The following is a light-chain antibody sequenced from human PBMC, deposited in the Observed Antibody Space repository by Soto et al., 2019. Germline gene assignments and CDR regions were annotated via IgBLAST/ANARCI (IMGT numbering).Light chain of an antibody. Sequence: EIVMTQSPATLSVSPGEKATLSCRASQSVSNNLAWFQQKPGQVPRLLIYGASNRSTGVSARFSGSGSGTEFTLNISSLQSEDSAVYYCQQYNKWPITFGQGTRLE. CDR1: QSVSNN. V-gene: IGKV3-15*01. J-gene: IGKJ5*01. CDR2: GAS. CDR3: QQYNKWPIT.